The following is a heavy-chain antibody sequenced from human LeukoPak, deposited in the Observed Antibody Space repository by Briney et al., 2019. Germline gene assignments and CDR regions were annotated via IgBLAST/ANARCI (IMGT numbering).Heavy chain of an antibody. CDR3: ARWSSLSTVVTLGYYFDY. CDR1: GFTFSSYS. J-gene: IGHJ4*02. Sequence: GGSLRLSCAASGFTFSSYSMNWVRQAPGKGLEWVSSISSSSSYIYYADSVKGRFTISRDNAKNSLYLQMNSLRAEDTAVYYCARWSSLSTVVTLGYYFDYWGQGTLVTVSS. D-gene: IGHD4-23*01. CDR2: ISSSSSYI. V-gene: IGHV3-21*01.